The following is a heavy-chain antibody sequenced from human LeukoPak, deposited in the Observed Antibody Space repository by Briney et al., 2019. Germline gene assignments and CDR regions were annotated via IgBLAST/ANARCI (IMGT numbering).Heavy chain of an antibody. CDR1: GFTFSSYA. D-gene: IGHD6-19*01. CDR3: ASQQQWLPDY. V-gene: IGHV3-23*01. J-gene: IGHJ4*02. Sequence: GGSLRLSCAASGFTFSSYAMNWVRQAPGRGLEWVSGFSGSGGTTYYADSVKGRFTISRDNSKNTLYLQMNSLRAEDTAVYYCASQQQWLPDYWGQGTLVTVSS. CDR2: FSGSGGTT.